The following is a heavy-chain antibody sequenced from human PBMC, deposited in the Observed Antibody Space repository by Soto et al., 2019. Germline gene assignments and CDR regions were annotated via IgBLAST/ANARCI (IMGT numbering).Heavy chain of an antibody. Sequence: PGGSLRLCCAASGFTFSSYAMSWFRQAPGKGLEWVSAISGSGGSTYYADSEKGRFTLSRDNSKKTVYLQMNSLRAEDTAMYYCAKGAPPISILWGFDHWGAATLVTVCS. CDR2: ISGSGGST. D-gene: IGHD2-21*01. J-gene: IGHJ4*01. CDR1: GFTFSSYA. V-gene: IGHV3-23*01. CDR3: AKGAPPISILWGFDH.